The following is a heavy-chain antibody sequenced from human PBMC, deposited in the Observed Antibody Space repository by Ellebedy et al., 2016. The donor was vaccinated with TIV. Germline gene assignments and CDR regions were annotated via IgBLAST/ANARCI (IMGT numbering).Heavy chain of an antibody. CDR1: GGSFSNSTYY. V-gene: IGHV4-39*07. CDR3: VRGLGIARY. CDR2: VSYSGST. J-gene: IGHJ4*02. D-gene: IGHD6-13*01. Sequence: MPSETLSLTCTVSGGSFSNSTYYWGWIRQPPGKGLEWFGSVSYSGSTHYNPSLKSRVTISVDTTKNQFSLKLTSATVADRAVYYCVRGLGIARYWGQGALVTVSS.